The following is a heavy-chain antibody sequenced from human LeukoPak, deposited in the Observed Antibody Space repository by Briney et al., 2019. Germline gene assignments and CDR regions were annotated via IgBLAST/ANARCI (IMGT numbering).Heavy chain of an antibody. CDR2: IYYSGST. J-gene: IGHJ4*02. D-gene: IGHD3-9*01. CDR3: AREVLRYFDWLFSDFDY. V-gene: IGHV4-34*01. Sequence: SETLSLTCAVYGGSFSGYYWGWIRQPPGKGLEWIGSIYYSGSTYYNPSLKSRVTISVDTSKNQFSLKLSSVTAADTAVYYCAREVLRYFDWLFSDFDYWGQGTLVTVSS. CDR1: GGSFSGYY.